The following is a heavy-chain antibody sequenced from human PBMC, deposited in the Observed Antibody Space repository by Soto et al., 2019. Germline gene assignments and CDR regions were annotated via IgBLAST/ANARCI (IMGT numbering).Heavy chain of an antibody. V-gene: IGHV4-59*01. CDR3: ARVRGGYSGYVFDY. J-gene: IGHJ4*02. D-gene: IGHD5-12*01. CDR2: IYYSGST. Sequence: ETLSLTCTVSGGSISSYYWSWIRQPPGKGLEWIGYIYYSGSTNYNPSLKSRVTISVDTSKNQFSLKLSSVTAADTAVYYCARVRGGYSGYVFDYWGQGTLVTVSS. CDR1: GGSISSYY.